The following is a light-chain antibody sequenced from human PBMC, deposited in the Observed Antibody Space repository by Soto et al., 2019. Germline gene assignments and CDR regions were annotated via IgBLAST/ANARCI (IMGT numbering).Light chain of an antibody. CDR2: WAS. Sequence: DIVMTQSPDSLAVSLGERATINCKSSQSVLYSSNNNNYLAWYQQKPGQPPKLLIYWASTRESGVPDRFSGSGSGTDFTLTISSLQAEDVAVYFCQQYYSTPYTFVQGTKLELK. J-gene: IGKJ2*01. CDR3: QQYYSTPYT. CDR1: QSVLYSSNNNNY. V-gene: IGKV4-1*01.